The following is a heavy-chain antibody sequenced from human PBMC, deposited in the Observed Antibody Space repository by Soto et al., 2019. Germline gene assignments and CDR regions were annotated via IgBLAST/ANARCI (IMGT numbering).Heavy chain of an antibody. V-gene: IGHV4-31*03. J-gene: IGHJ5*02. Sequence: QVQLQESGPGLVKPSQTLSLTCTVSGGSISSGGYYWSWIRQHPGKGLQWMAYMHYSGSTYYNPYLKSRVSIAVDTSKNQFSLKLSSVTAADTAVYYCARAPYLLRSFGVFAAQCFDPWGQGTLVTVSS. CDR1: GGSISSGGYY. CDR3: ARAPYLLRSFGVFAAQCFDP. D-gene: IGHD3-10*01. CDR2: MHYSGST.